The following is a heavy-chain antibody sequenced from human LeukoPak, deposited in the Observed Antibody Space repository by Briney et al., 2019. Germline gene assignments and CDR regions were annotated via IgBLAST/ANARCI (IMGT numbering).Heavy chain of an antibody. V-gene: IGHV3-21*01. D-gene: IGHD3-3*02. Sequence: GGSLRLSCAASGFTFSSYSMNWVRQAPGKGLGWVSSISSSSSYIYYADSVKGRFTISRDNAKNSLYLQMNSLRAEDTAVYYCASVLAALTDYWGQGTLVTVSS. J-gene: IGHJ4*02. CDR3: ASVLAALTDY. CDR2: ISSSSSYI. CDR1: GFTFSSYS.